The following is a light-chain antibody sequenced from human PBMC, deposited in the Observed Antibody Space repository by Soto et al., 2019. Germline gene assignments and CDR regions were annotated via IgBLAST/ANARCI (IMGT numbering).Light chain of an antibody. CDR2: DVS. Sequence: QSALTQPASVSGSPGQSITISCTGTSSDVGGYNYVSWYQQHPGKAHKLMIYDVSNRPSGVSNRFSGSKSGNTASLTISWLQAEDEADYYCSSYTSSSTPYYVFGTGTKATVL. CDR1: SSDVGGYNY. CDR3: SSYTSSSTPYYV. V-gene: IGLV2-14*01. J-gene: IGLJ1*01.